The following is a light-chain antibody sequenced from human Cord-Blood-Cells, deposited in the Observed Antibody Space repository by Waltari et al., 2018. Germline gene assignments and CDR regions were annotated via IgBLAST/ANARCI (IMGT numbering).Light chain of an antibody. J-gene: IGKJ4*01. CDR3: QQRSNWPLT. CDR2: DAS. V-gene: IGKV3-11*01. CDR1: QSVSSY. Sequence: EIVLTHSRATLSLSPGERATLPCSASQSVSSYLAWYQQKPGQAPRLLIYDASNRATGIPARFSGSGSGTDFTLTISSLEPEDFAVYYCQQRSNWPLTFGGGTKVEIK.